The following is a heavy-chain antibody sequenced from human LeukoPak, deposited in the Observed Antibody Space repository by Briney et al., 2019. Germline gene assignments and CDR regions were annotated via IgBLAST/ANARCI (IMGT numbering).Heavy chain of an antibody. V-gene: IGHV3-7*01. CDR1: GFTFSSYW. Sequence: GGSLRLSCAASGFTFSSYWMSWVRQAPGKGLEWVANIKQDGSEKYYVDSVKGRFTISRDNAKNSLYLQMNSLRAEDTAVYYCARGKYYYDSTGYYPGGDYWGQGTLVTVSS. CDR2: IKQDGSEK. J-gene: IGHJ4*02. D-gene: IGHD3-22*01. CDR3: ARGKYYYDSTGYYPGGDY.